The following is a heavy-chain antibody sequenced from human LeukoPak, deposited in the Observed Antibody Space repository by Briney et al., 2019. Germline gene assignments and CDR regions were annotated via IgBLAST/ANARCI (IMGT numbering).Heavy chain of an antibody. CDR1: GGFISSYY. Sequence: SETLSLTCTVPGGFISSYYWSWIRQPPGKGLEWIGHIYFSGSTNYNPSLKSRVTISVDTSKNQFSLKLSSVTAADTAVYYCARVGSGSYNYYYYYMDVWGKGTTVTVSS. V-gene: IGHV4-59*01. CDR3: ARVGSGSYNYYYYYMDV. J-gene: IGHJ6*03. CDR2: IYFSGST. D-gene: IGHD1-26*01.